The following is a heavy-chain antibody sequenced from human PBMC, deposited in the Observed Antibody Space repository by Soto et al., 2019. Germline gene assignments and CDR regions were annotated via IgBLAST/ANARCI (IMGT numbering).Heavy chain of an antibody. V-gene: IGHV4-4*07. Sequence: SETLSLTCTVTGGTLSGYYWTWIRQSAGGGLEWIGRIYSSGSTNYNPSLKSRVTISLDASMSHFSLRLRSVSAADTAVYYCARGQRFSDWFDPWGQGTLVTVSS. D-gene: IGHD3-3*01. CDR2: IYSSGST. CDR1: GGTLSGYY. J-gene: IGHJ5*02. CDR3: ARGQRFSDWFDP.